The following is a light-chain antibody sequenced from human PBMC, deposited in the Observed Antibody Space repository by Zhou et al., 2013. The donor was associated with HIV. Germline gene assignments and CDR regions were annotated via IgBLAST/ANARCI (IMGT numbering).Light chain of an antibody. CDR2: KAS. V-gene: IGKV1-5*03. Sequence: DIQMTQSPSTLSASVGDRVTITCRASQSISTWLAWYQQKPGKAPNLLIYKASTLQGGVPSRFSGSGSGTEFTLSISSLQPEDFATYYCQQANSFPWTFGQGTKVEVK. J-gene: IGKJ1*01. CDR1: QSISTW. CDR3: QQANSFPWT.